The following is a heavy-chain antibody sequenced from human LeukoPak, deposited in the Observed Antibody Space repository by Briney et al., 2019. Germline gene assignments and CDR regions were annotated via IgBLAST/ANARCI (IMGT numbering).Heavy chain of an antibody. CDR3: AGASPNCSGGHCRLRFDY. J-gene: IGHJ4*02. D-gene: IGHD2-15*01. V-gene: IGHV3-7*03. Sequence: GGSLRLSCEASGFTFSSYWMNWVRQAPGKGLEWVATMNEGGNERYYLDSVKGRFTISRDNAKNSLYLQVNSLRAEDTAVYSCAGASPNCSGGHCRLRFDYWGQGTLVTVSS. CDR2: MNEGGNER. CDR1: GFTFSSYW.